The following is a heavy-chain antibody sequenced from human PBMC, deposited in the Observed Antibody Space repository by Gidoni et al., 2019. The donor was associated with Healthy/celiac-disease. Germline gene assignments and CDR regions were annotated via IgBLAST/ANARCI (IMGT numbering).Heavy chain of an antibody. D-gene: IGHD2-15*01. J-gene: IGHJ4*02. Sequence: EVQLVESGGGLVQPGGSLRLSCSASGFTFSSYAMHWVRQAPGKGLEYVSAISRNGGSTYYADSVKGRFTISRDNSKNTLYLQMSSLRAEDTAVYYCVKGADCSGGSCYSGGDYWGQGTLVTVSS. V-gene: IGHV3-64D*06. CDR1: GFTFSSYA. CDR2: ISRNGGST. CDR3: VKGADCSGGSCYSGGDY.